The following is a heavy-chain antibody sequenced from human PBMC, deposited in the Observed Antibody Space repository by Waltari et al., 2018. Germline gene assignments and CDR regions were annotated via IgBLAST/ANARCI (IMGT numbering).Heavy chain of an antibody. D-gene: IGHD4-17*01. V-gene: IGHV4-34*01. CDR2: INHSGST. Sequence: QVQLQQWGAGLLKPSETLSLTCAVYGGSFSGYYWSWIRQPPGKGLEWIGEINHSGSTNYNPSLKSRVTISVDTSKNQFSLKLSSVTAADTAVYYCARGTVTTNYYYMDVWGKGTTVTVSS. J-gene: IGHJ6*03. CDR3: ARGTVTTNYYYMDV. CDR1: GGSFSGYY.